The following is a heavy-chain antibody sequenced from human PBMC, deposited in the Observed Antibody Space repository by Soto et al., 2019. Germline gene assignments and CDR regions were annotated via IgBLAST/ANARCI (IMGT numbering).Heavy chain of an antibody. CDR1: GFTFSSYG. J-gene: IGHJ4*02. CDR2: ISYDGSNK. V-gene: IGHV3-30*18. D-gene: IGHD5-18*01. CDR3: AKRSGYSYGSIDY. Sequence: QVQLVESGGGVVQPGRSLRLSCAASGFTFSSYGMHWVRQAPGKGLEWVAVISYDGSNKYYADSVKGRFTISRDNSKNTLYLQMNSLRAEDTAVYYCAKRSGYSYGSIDYWGQGTLVTVSS.